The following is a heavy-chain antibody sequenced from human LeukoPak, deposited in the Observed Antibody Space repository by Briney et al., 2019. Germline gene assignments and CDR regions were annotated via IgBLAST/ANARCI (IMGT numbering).Heavy chain of an antibody. V-gene: IGHV4-59*01. CDR1: GGSISSYY. D-gene: IGHD2-8*02. CDR3: ARAVTEFDY. Sequence: SETLSLTCTVSGGSISSYYWSWIRQPPGKGLEWIGCIYYSGSTNYNPSLKSRVTISVDTSKNQFSLKLSSVTAADTAVYYCARAVTEFDYWGQGTLVTVSS. J-gene: IGHJ4*02. CDR2: IYYSGST.